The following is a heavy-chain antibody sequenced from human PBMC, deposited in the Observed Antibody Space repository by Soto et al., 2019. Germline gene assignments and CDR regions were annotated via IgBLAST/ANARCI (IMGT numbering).Heavy chain of an antibody. D-gene: IGHD3-10*01. CDR3: AKDNDGSGSYFMPEYYYYYYGMDV. V-gene: IGHV3-23*01. CDR1: GFTFSSYA. CDR2: ISGSGGST. J-gene: IGHJ6*02. Sequence: GGSLRLSCAASGFTFSSYAMSWVRQAPGKGLEWVSAISGSGGSTYYADSVKGRFTISRDNSKNTLYLQMNSLRAEDTAVYYCAKDNDGSGSYFMPEYYYYYYGMDVWGQGTTVTVSS.